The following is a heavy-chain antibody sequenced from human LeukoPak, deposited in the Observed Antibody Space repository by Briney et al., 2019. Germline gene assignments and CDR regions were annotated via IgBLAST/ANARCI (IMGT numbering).Heavy chain of an antibody. CDR3: TTDHCSDTSTDCSLTFYFDY. J-gene: IGHJ4*02. Sequence: SVKVSCKASGGTFSRYAISWVRQAPGQGLEWMGRIIPILGIANYAQKFQGRVTITADKSTSTAYMELSSLRSEDTAVYYCTTDHCSDTSTDCSLTFYFDYWGQGILVTVSS. D-gene: IGHD2-2*01. CDR2: IIPILGIA. CDR1: GGTFSRYA. V-gene: IGHV1-69*04.